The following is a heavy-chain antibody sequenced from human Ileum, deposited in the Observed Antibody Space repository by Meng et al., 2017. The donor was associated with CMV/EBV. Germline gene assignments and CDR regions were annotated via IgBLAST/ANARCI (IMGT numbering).Heavy chain of an antibody. CDR3: ALEERRLASFDY. Sequence: EVQLVQSGGGLVQPGGSLRLSCEVSGFSMSDYWMHWGRQTPGKGLMWLSRIRHDGSNIYYADSVKGRITISRDNAKNSLYLEINSLKVEDTAVYYCALEERRLASFDYWGQGILVTVSS. J-gene: IGHJ4*02. CDR2: IRHDGSNI. V-gene: IGHV3-74*01. CDR1: GFSMSDYW. D-gene: IGHD3-9*01.